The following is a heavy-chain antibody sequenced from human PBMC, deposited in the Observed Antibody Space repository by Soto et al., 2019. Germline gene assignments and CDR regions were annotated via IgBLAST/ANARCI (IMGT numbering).Heavy chain of an antibody. J-gene: IGHJ6*03. V-gene: IGHV4-59*08. CDR1: GGSISSYY. D-gene: IGHD2-15*01. CDR2: IYYSGST. Sequence: SETLSLTCTVSGGSISSYYWSWIRQPPGKGLEWIGYIYYSGSTNYNPSLKSRVTISVDTSKNQFSLKLSSVTAADTAVYYCARSPLRGYYYYMDVWGKWTTVTVSS. CDR3: ARSPLRGYYYYMDV.